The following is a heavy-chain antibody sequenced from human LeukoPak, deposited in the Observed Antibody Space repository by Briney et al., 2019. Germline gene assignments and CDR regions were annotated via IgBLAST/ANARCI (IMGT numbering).Heavy chain of an antibody. D-gene: IGHD2-2*01. CDR1: GASISSHY. CDR2: IYTSGST. V-gene: IGHV4-4*07. Sequence: SETLPLTCTVSGASISSHYWTWIRRPAGKELEWIGRIYTSGSTNYNPSLKSRVTMSVDTSKNQFSLKLSSVTAADTAVYYCARLSADSSSSRGFDSWGQGTLVTVSS. CDR3: ARLSADSSSSRGFDS. J-gene: IGHJ4*02.